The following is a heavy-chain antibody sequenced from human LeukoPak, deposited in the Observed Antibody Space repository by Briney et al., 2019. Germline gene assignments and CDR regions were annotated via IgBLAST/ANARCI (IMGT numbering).Heavy chain of an antibody. CDR1: GYTFTGYY. CDR3: VTGDHSPYYFHY. Sequence: EASVKVSCKASGYTFTGYYMHWVRQAPGQGLEWMGRINPNSGGANYAQKFQGRVTMTEDTSTDTAYMELRSLRSEDTAVYYCVTGDHSPYYFHYWGQGTLVTVSS. D-gene: IGHD2-21*02. V-gene: IGHV1-2*06. J-gene: IGHJ4*02. CDR2: INPNSGGA.